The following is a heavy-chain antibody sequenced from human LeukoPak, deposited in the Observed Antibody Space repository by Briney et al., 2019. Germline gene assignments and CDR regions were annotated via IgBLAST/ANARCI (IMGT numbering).Heavy chain of an antibody. Sequence: GGSLRLSRAASGFTFSSYEMNWVRQAPGKGLEWVSYISSSGSTIYSADSVKGRFTISRDNAKNSLYLQMNSLRAEDTAVYYCARHGSGWYDYWGQGILVTVSS. CDR3: ARHGSGWYDY. J-gene: IGHJ4*02. D-gene: IGHD6-19*01. CDR1: GFTFSSYE. V-gene: IGHV3-48*03. CDR2: ISSSGSTI.